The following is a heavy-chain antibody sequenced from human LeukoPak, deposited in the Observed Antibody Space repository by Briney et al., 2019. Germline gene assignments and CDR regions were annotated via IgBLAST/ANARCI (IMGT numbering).Heavy chain of an antibody. Sequence: PSQTLSLTCTVSGGSISSGDYYWSWIRQPPGKGLEWIGYIYYSGSTHYNPSLKSRVTISVDTSKNQFSLKLSSVTAADTAVYYCARELSCSSTSCYDYWGQGTLVTVSS. CDR2: IYYSGST. D-gene: IGHD2-2*01. CDR3: ARELSCSSTSCYDY. J-gene: IGHJ4*02. CDR1: GGSISSGDYY. V-gene: IGHV4-30-4*01.